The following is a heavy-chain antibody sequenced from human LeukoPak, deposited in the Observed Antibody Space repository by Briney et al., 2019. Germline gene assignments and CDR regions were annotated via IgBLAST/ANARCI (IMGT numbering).Heavy chain of an antibody. Sequence: QPGGSLRLSCGASGFSLSSYWMHWVRQAPGKGLMWVSRVNNDGSSTTYADSVEGRFTISRDNARNTLYLQMNSLRAEDTAVYYCARSSYPYYFDYWGQGTLVTVSS. CDR2: VNNDGSST. J-gene: IGHJ4*02. CDR1: GFSLSSYW. V-gene: IGHV3-74*01. CDR3: ARSSYPYYFDY. D-gene: IGHD6-19*01.